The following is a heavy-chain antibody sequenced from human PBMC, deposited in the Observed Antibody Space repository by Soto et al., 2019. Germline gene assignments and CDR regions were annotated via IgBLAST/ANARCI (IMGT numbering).Heavy chain of an antibody. CDR3: ARSPFDWLWVGFDY. CDR2: IYYSGST. J-gene: IGHJ4*02. V-gene: IGHV4-31*03. CDR1: GGSISSGGYY. D-gene: IGHD3-9*01. Sequence: QVQLQESGPGLVKPSQTLSLTCTVSGGSISSGGYYWSWIRQHPGKGLEWIGYIYYSGSTYYNPSLKGRVTISVDTSKNQFSLKLSSVTAADTAVYYCARSPFDWLWVGFDYWGQGTLVTVSS.